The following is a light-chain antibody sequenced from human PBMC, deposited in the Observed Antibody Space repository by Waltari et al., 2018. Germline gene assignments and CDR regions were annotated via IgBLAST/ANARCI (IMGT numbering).Light chain of an antibody. CDR1: SSDVGFYDF. J-gene: IGLJ3*02. CDR2: KLN. CDR3: SSYTRRSYWV. Sequence: QSALTQPASVSGSPGQSITISCTGTSSDVGFYDFVSWFQRHPGKAPTVMLYKLNNRPAGVSNRISGSKSANTASLTISGLQAEDEADYYCSSYTRRSYWVFGGGTQLTVL. V-gene: IGLV2-14*01.